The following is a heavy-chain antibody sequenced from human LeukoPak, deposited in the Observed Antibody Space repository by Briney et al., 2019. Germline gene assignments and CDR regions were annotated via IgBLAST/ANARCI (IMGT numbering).Heavy chain of an antibody. CDR3: ARESIYCSSTSCSDAFDI. CDR1: GFTFSSYW. J-gene: IGHJ3*02. D-gene: IGHD2-2*01. CDR2: INSDGSST. V-gene: IGHV3-74*01. Sequence: GGSLRLSCAASGFTFSSYWMHWVRQAPGKGLVWVSRINSDGSSTSYADSVKGRFTISRDNAENTLYLQMNSLRAEDTAVYYCARESIYCSSTSCSDAFDIWGQGTMVTVSS.